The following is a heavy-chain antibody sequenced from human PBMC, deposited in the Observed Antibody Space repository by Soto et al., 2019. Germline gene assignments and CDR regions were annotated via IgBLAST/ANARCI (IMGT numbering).Heavy chain of an antibody. J-gene: IGHJ5*01. V-gene: IGHV3-7*03. CDR2: IKADGSEK. Sequence: PXESLRLSCAGSGFSFSNQWMNWVRQAPGKGLEWVANIKADGSEKYYVDSVKGRFTISRDNAKNSLYLQMNSLRAEDTDVYYCARARGVDSWGQGTLVTVSS. CDR3: ARARGVDS. CDR1: GFSFSNQW. D-gene: IGHD3-16*01.